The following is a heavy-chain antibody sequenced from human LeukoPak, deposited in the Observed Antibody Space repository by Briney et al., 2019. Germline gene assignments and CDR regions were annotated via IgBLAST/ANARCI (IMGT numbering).Heavy chain of an antibody. CDR1: GFTFSSYS. Sequence: GGSLRLSCAASGFTFSSYSMNWVRQAPGKGLEWVSSIRSSSSYIYYADSVKGRFTISRDNAKNSPYLQMNSLRAEDTAVYYCARDAQRLVVPATNWFDPWGQGTLVIVSS. CDR2: IRSSSSYI. V-gene: IGHV3-21*01. D-gene: IGHD2-2*01. J-gene: IGHJ5*02. CDR3: ARDAQRLVVPATNWFDP.